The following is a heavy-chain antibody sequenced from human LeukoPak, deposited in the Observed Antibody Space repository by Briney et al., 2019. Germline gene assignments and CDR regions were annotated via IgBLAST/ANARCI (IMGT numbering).Heavy chain of an antibody. D-gene: IGHD3-10*01. V-gene: IGHV1-24*01. Sequence: ASVKVSCKVSGYTLTELSMHWVRQAPGKGLEWMGGFDPEDGETIYAQKFQGRVTMTTDTSTSTAYMELRSLRSDDTAVYYCARVPPRIKYYYGSGVYYMDVWGKGTTVTVSS. CDR2: FDPEDGET. CDR3: ARVPPRIKYYYGSGVYYMDV. J-gene: IGHJ6*03. CDR1: GYTLTELS.